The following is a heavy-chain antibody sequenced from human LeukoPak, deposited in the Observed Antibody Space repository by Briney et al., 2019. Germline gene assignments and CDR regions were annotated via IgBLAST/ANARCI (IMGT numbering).Heavy chain of an antibody. CDR2: ISWNSGSI. V-gene: IGHV3-9*01. CDR1: GFTFDDYA. Sequence: GRSLRLSCAASGFTFDDYAMHWVRQAPGKGLEWVSGISWNSGSIGYADSVKGRFTISRDNAKNSLYLQMNSLGAEDTALYYCAKASRGIAAAGTEEWYFDLWGRGTLVTVSS. J-gene: IGHJ2*01. CDR3: AKASRGIAAAGTEEWYFDL. D-gene: IGHD6-13*01.